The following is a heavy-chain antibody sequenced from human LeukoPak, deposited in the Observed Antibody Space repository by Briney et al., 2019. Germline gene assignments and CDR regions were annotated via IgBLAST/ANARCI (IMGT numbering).Heavy chain of an antibody. CDR2: IYGSGTT. D-gene: IGHD3-10*01. V-gene: IGHV3-53*01. J-gene: IGHJ6*03. CDR3: ARFAAGGGYYYYMDV. Sequence: GGSLRLSCVASGFTVSSNYMSWVRQAPGKGLEWVSVIYGSGTTYYADSVKGRFAISRDTSKNTVYLQMNSLRPEDTAVYYCARFAAGGGYYYYMDVWGKGTTVTVSS. CDR1: GFTVSSNY.